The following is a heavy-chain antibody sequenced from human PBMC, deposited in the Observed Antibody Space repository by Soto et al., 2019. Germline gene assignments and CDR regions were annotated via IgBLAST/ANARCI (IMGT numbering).Heavy chain of an antibody. D-gene: IGHD5-18*01. J-gene: IGHJ4*02. Sequence: QVQLVESGGGVVQPGRSLRLSCAASGFTFSSYAMHWVRQAPGKGLEGVAVISYDGSNKYYADSVKGRFTISRDNSKNTLYLQMNSLRAEDTAVYYCARDRMVVGRYSYGSFDFDYWGQGTLVTVSS. CDR2: ISYDGSNK. CDR3: ARDRMVVGRYSYGSFDFDY. CDR1: GFTFSSYA. V-gene: IGHV3-30-3*01.